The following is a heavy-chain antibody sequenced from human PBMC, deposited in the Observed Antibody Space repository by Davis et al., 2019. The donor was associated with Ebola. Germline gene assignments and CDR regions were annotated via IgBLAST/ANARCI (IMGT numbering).Heavy chain of an antibody. J-gene: IGHJ3*02. CDR2: IYPGDSDT. CDR3: ARPYYDSSGYDDAFDI. Sequence: GGSLRLSCKGSGYSFTSYWIGWVRQMPGKGLEWMGIIYPGDSDTRYSPSVQGQVTISADKSISTAYLQWSSLKASDTAMYYCARPYYDSSGYDDAFDIWGQGTMVTVSS. CDR1: GYSFTSYW. V-gene: IGHV5-51*01. D-gene: IGHD3-22*01.